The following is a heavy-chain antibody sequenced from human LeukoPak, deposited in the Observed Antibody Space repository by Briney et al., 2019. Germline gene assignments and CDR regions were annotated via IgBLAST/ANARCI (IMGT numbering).Heavy chain of an antibody. CDR2: IIPIFGTA. CDR1: GGTFSSYA. V-gene: IGHV1-69*06. J-gene: IGHJ6*03. Sequence: SVKVPCKASGGTFSSYAISWVRQAPGQGLGWMGRIIPIFGTANYAQKSQGRVTITADKSTSTAYMELSSLRSEDTAVYYCARTAIKGPYYYMDVWGKGTTVTVSS. CDR3: ARTAIKGPYYYMDV.